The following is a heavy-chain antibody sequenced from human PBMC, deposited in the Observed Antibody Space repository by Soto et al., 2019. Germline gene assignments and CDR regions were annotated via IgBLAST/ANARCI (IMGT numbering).Heavy chain of an antibody. CDR2: IYYSGST. D-gene: IGHD3-16*01. CDR3: ARHYDGFTVAPWFSDYYYGMDV. J-gene: IGHJ6*02. Sequence: SETLSLTCTVSGGSISSYYWSWIRQPPGKGLEWIGYIYYSGSTNYNPSLKSRVTISVDTSKNQFSLKLSSVTAADTAVYYCARHYDGFTVAPWFSDYYYGMDVWGQGTTVTVSS. CDR1: GGSISSYY. V-gene: IGHV4-59*08.